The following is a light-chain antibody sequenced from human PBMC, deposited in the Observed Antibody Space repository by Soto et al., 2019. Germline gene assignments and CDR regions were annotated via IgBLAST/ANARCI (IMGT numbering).Light chain of an antibody. CDR3: QQSYSSPWT. CDR1: QSIFNY. Sequence: DIQVTQSPSSLSASVGDRVTITCRASQSIFNYVNWYQQKPGKAPKLLIYAASSLQSGVPSRFSGGGAGTDFTLTIRSLQPEDFATYYCQQSYSSPWTFGLGTTVEIK. V-gene: IGKV1-39*01. CDR2: AAS. J-gene: IGKJ1*01.